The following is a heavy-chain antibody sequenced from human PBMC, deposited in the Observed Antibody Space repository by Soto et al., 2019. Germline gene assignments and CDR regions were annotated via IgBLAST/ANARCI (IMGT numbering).Heavy chain of an antibody. V-gene: IGHV4-4*02. Sequence: QVQLQESGPGLVKPSGTLSLTCAVSGDSVSSPYYWCWVRQPPGKGLEWIGEVFHTGNTSYNPSLRNRVTISMDKSINQFSLDLSSVTAADTAVYYCARSAGWYAVHSWGPGTLVIVSS. CDR3: ARSAGWYAVHS. J-gene: IGHJ4*02. CDR1: GDSVSSPYY. D-gene: IGHD6-19*01. CDR2: VFHTGNT.